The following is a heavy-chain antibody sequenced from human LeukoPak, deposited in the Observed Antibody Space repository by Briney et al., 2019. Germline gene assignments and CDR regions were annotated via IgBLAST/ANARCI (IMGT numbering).Heavy chain of an antibody. V-gene: IGHV1-69*06. CDR1: GGTFSNYA. CDR3: ARYSRGDAFDI. D-gene: IGHD1-26*01. Sequence: GASVKVSCKASGGTFSNYAISWVRQAPGQGLEWMGGIIPIFGTANYAQKFRGRVTITADKSTRTAYMELSSLRSEDTAVYYCARYSRGDAFDIWGQGTKVTVSS. J-gene: IGHJ3*02. CDR2: IIPIFGTA.